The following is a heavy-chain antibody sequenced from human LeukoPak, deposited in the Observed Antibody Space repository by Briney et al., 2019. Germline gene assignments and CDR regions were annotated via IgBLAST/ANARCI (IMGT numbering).Heavy chain of an antibody. D-gene: IGHD3-16*02. Sequence: SETLSLTCAVYGGSFSGYYWSWIRQPPGKGLEWIGEINHSGSTNYNPSLKSRVTISVVTSKNQFSLKLSSVTAADTAVYYCARGKRDYDYVWGSYRSHYFDYWGQGTLVTVSS. CDR1: GGSFSGYY. V-gene: IGHV4-34*01. CDR3: ARGKRDYDYVWGSYRSHYFDY. J-gene: IGHJ4*02. CDR2: INHSGST.